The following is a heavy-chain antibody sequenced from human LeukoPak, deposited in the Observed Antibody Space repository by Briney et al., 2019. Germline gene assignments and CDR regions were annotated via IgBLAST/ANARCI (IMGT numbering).Heavy chain of an antibody. CDR2: ISWNSGSI. CDR3: AKDISSGWYFLDY. J-gene: IGHJ4*02. CDR1: GFTFDDYA. V-gene: IGHV3-9*01. Sequence: GRSLRLSCAASGFTFDDYAMHWVRQAPGKGLEWVSGISWNSGSIGYADSVKGRFTISRDNAKHSLYLQMNSLRAEDTALYYCAKDISSGWYFLDYWGQGTLVTVSS. D-gene: IGHD6-19*01.